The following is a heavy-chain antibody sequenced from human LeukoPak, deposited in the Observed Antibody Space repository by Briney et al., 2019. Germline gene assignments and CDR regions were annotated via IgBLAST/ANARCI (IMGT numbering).Heavy chain of an antibody. D-gene: IGHD2-2*01. CDR2: IYHSGST. J-gene: IGHJ4*02. CDR1: GYSISSGYY. CDR3: ARRRGLGYCSSTSCRTGHFFDY. Sequence: SETLSLTCTVSGYSISSGYYWGWIRQPPGKGLEWIGSIYHSGSTYYNPSLKSRVTISVDTSKNQFSLKLSSVTAADTAVYYCARRRGLGYCSSTSCRTGHFFDYWGQGTLVTVSS. V-gene: IGHV4-38-2*02.